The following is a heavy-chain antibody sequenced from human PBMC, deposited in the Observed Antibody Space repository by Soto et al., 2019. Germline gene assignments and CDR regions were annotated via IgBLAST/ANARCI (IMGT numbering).Heavy chain of an antibody. Sequence: QVQLEQSGAEVKKPGSSVNVSCKASGGTLSDHGVAWLRQAPGQGLEWMGGTIPVFNTAKYAQKFQGRVTVTADKFKNIAYMELSSLRSEDTAFYFCARGVYGSGNYYTGPSAFDIWGQGTMVIVSS. CDR1: GGTLSDHG. CDR3: ARGVYGSGNYYTGPSAFDI. CDR2: TIPVFNTA. V-gene: IGHV1-69*06. D-gene: IGHD3-10*01. J-gene: IGHJ3*02.